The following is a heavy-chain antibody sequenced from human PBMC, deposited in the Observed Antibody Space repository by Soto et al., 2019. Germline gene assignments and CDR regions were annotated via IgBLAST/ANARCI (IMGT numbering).Heavy chain of an antibody. V-gene: IGHV4-4*02. J-gene: IGHJ4*02. CDR3: ASRDPGNSVDY. D-gene: IGHD5-12*01. Sequence: SETLSLTCAVSGGSFTSNNWWTWVRQPPGQGLEWIGEIYRTGSTNYNPSLKSRVTISLDKSENQFSLKVTSLTAADTAVYYCASRDPGNSVDYWGQGTLVTVYS. CDR1: GGSFTSNNW. CDR2: IYRTGST.